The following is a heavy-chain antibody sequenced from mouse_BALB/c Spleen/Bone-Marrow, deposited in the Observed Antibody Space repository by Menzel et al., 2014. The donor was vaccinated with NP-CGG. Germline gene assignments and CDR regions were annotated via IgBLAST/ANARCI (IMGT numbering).Heavy chain of an antibody. CDR2: IRLKSNNYAI. CDR3: TRRNFAMDY. Sequence: EVQLQQSGGGLVQPGGSMKLSCVASGFTLSNYWMNWVRRSPEKGLEWVAEIRLKSNNYAINYAESVKGRFTISRDDSKSSVYLQMNNLRVEDTGIYYCTRRNFAMDYWGQGTSVTVSS. V-gene: IGHV6-6*02. J-gene: IGHJ4*01. CDR1: GFTLSNYW.